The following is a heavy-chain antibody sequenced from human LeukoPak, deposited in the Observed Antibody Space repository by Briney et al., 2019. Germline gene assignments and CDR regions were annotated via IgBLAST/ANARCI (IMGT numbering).Heavy chain of an antibody. J-gene: IGHJ5*02. Sequence: ASVKVSCKASGYTFTTYGISWVRQAPGQGLEWMGWISGYNGDTNYAQNFQGRVTMTTDTSTSTAYMELRGLRSDDTAVYYCARNRVTITTMRYFDPWGQGTRVTVSS. D-gene: IGHD4-11*01. CDR3: ARNRVTITTMRYFDP. V-gene: IGHV1-18*01. CDR1: GYTFTTYG. CDR2: ISGYNGDT.